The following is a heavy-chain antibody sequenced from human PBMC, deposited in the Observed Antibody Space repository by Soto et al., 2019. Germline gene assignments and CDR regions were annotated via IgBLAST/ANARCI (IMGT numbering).Heavy chain of an antibody. CDR1: GFAFDTYA. CDR3: AKAYGDYTIDF. CDR2: ISGSGGST. V-gene: IGHV3-23*01. J-gene: IGHJ4*02. D-gene: IGHD4-17*01. Sequence: GGSLRLSCAASGFAFDTYAMFWVRQAPGKGLECVSGISGSGGSTYHADSVKGRFTISRDNSKKILYLQMNSLRAEDTAVYYCAKAYGDYTIDFWGQETLVTVS.